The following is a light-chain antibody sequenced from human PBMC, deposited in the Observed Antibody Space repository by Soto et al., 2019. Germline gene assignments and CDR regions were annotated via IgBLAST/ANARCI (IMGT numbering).Light chain of an antibody. CDR1: SSNIGKNF. Sequence: QSVLTQPPSASGTPGQRVTISCSGASSNIGKNFVYWYQQLPRTTPKLLISRNDQRPSGVPERFSGSKSGTSASLAISGLRSEDEADYYCAACDDSLSGSYAFGTGTKVTVL. CDR3: AACDDSLSGSYA. J-gene: IGLJ1*01. CDR2: RND. V-gene: IGLV1-47*01.